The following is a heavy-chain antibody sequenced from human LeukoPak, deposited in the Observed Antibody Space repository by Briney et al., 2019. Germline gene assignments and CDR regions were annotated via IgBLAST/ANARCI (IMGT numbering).Heavy chain of an antibody. J-gene: IGHJ4*02. CDR1: GGPISSYY. CDR3: ARGPNYPSPSPFDY. V-gene: IGHV4-59*08. Sequence: SETLSLTCTVSGGPISSYYWSWIRQPPGKGLEWIGYIYYSGSTNYNPSLKSRVTISVDTSKNQFSLKLSSVTAADTAVYYCARGPNYPSPSPFDYWGQGTLVTVSS. CDR2: IYYSGST. D-gene: IGHD5-24*01.